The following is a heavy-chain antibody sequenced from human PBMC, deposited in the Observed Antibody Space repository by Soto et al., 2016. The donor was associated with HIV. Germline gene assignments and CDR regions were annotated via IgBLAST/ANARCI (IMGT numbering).Heavy chain of an antibody. CDR2: IYGGGST. D-gene: IGHD3-3*01. Sequence: EMQLVESGGDLVQPGGSLRLSCVVSGSTVNSDYMSWVRQPPGKGLEWVSLIYGGGSTSHADSVKGRFTISRDKSKSTVYLQMNSLRVEDTAVYYCALGRFQYIWGQGTLVTVSS. V-gene: IGHV3-66*01. CDR3: ALGRFQYI. J-gene: IGHJ1*01. CDR1: GSTVNSDY.